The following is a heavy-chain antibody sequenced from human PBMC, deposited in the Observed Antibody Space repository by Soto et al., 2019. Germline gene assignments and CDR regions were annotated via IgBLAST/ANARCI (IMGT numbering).Heavy chain of an antibody. J-gene: IGHJ4*02. CDR1: GFTFSSYA. CDR2: ISYDGSNK. CDR3: ARAPMHSSSSRGYIAY. Sequence: LRLSCAASGFTFSSYAMHWVRQAPGKGLEWVAVISYDGSNKYYADSVKGRFTISRDNSKNTLYLQMNSLRAEDTAVYYCARAPMHSSSSRGYIAYSGQGTLVTASS. D-gene: IGHD6-13*01. V-gene: IGHV3-30-3*01.